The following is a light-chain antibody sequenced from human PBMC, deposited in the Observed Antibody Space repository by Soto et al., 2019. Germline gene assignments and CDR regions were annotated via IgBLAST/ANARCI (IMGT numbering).Light chain of an antibody. CDR3: MHSIQIPIT. J-gene: IGKJ5*01. V-gene: IGKV2-28*01. Sequence: EIVMTQSPLSLSVTPGEPASISCRSTQSLLHPNGYIYLDWYLQKPGQSPQLLIYWTSNRASGGHDRFRVSGSGTDFTLKISRVEAEDVGVYYCMHSIQIPITFGRGTRLEIK. CDR2: WTS. CDR1: QSLLHPNGYIY.